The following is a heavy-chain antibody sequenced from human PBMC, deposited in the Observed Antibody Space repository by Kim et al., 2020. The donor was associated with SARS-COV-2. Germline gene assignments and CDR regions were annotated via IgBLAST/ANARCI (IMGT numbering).Heavy chain of an antibody. D-gene: IGHD3-10*01. CDR1: GYSISSGYY. J-gene: IGHJ5*02. Sequence: SETLSLTCTVSGYSISSGYYWGWIRQPPGMGLEWIGSIYHSGSTYYNPSLKSRVTISVDTSKNQFSLKLSSVTAADTAVYYCARDLGPTITMVREGWFDPWGQGALVTVSS. CDR3: ARDLGPTITMVREGWFDP. V-gene: IGHV4-38-2*02. CDR2: IYHSGST.